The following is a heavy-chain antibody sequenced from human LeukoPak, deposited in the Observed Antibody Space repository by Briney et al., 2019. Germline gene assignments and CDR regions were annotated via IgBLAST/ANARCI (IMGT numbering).Heavy chain of an antibody. Sequence: GGSLRLSCAASGFNFGSCWMHWVRQAPGEGLVWVSRISGDGSSIAYADSVKGRFTISRDNAKNTLYLQMNSLRAEDTAVYYCARVALGYCSSTSCYYYYGMDVWGQGTTVTVSS. J-gene: IGHJ6*02. CDR1: GFNFGSCW. V-gene: IGHV3-74*01. D-gene: IGHD2-2*01. CDR2: ISGDGSSI. CDR3: ARVALGYCSSTSCYYYYGMDV.